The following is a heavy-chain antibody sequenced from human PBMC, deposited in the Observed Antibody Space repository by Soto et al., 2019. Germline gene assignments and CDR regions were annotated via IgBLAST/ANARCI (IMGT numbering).Heavy chain of an antibody. V-gene: IGHV3-9*01. J-gene: IGHJ4*02. CDR3: AKDMGYCSGGSCYSPLTLVDY. CDR2: ISWNSGSI. CDR1: GFTFDDYA. Sequence: GGSLRLSCAASGFTFDDYAMHWVRQAPGKGLEWVSGISWNSGSIGYADSVKGRFTISRDNAKNSLYLQMNSLRAEDTALYYCAKDMGYCSGGSCYSPLTLVDYWGQGTLVTVSS. D-gene: IGHD2-15*01.